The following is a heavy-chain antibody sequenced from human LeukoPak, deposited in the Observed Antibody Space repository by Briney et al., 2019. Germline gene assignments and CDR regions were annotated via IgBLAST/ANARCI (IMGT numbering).Heavy chain of an antibody. V-gene: IGHV4-39*07. J-gene: IGHJ6*03. CDR3: ARATGEGWLRSISYYYYMDV. CDR2: IDYSGST. Sequence: PSETLSLTSAVSGGSISSISYVWGSIRQPPGKGREWIASIDYSGSTNNNPSLKSRVAISVATSKTQFSLNLSSVTAADTAVYYCARATGEGWLRSISYYYYMDVWGKGTTVTISS. CDR1: GGSISSISYV. D-gene: IGHD5-12*01.